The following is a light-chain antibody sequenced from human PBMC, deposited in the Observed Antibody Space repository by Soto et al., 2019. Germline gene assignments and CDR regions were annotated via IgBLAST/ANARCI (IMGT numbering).Light chain of an antibody. V-gene: IGKV3-20*01. J-gene: IGKJ2*01. CDR2: GAS. CDR1: QGFSSSY. Sequence: EIVLTQSPGTLSLSPGERATLSCRASQGFSSSYLAWYQQKPGQAPRLLIYGASSRATGIPDRFSGSGSGTGFTLTISRLEPEDFAVYYCQQYGSSPPYTVGQGTKLESK. CDR3: QQYGSSPPYT.